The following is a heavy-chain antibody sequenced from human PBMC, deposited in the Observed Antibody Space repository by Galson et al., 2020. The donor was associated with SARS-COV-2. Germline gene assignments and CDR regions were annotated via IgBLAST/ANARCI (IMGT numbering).Heavy chain of an antibody. CDR2: IWYDGSNK. CDR3: AMAAARYYYYYMDV. Sequence: GGSLRLSCAASGFTFSSYGMHWVRQAPGKGLEWVAVIWYDGSNKYSADSVKGRFTISRDNSKNTLYLQMNSLRAEDTAVYYCAMAAARYYYYYMDVGGKGTTVTVSS. D-gene: IGHD2-15*01. V-gene: IGHV3-33*01. J-gene: IGHJ6*03. CDR1: GFTFSSYG.